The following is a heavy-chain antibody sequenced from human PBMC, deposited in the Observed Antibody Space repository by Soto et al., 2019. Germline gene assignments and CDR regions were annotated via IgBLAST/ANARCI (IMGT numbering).Heavy chain of an antibody. J-gene: IGHJ6*02. Sequence: LRLSCAASGFTFISYPMHWVRQAPGKGLEWVAVISYDGSNKYYADSVKGRFTISRDNSKNTLYLQMNSLRAEDTAVYYCARGSGGLLNYYYGMDVWGQGTTVTVSS. V-gene: IGHV3-30-3*01. CDR3: ARGSGGLLNYYYGMDV. CDR2: ISYDGSNK. D-gene: IGHD3-10*01. CDR1: GFTFISYP.